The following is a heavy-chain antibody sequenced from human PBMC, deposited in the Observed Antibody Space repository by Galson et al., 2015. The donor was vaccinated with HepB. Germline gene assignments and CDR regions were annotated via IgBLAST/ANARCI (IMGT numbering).Heavy chain of an antibody. V-gene: IGHV7-4-1*02. CDR3: ARERDPYDDAWGSFYY. CDR2: ISTDTGNP. D-gene: IGHD3-16*01. CDR1: GYTFTRYP. J-gene: IGHJ4*02. Sequence: SVKVSCKASGYTFTRYPMSWVRQAPGQGLEWMGWISTDTGNPTYAQGFTGRFVFSLDTSVNTAYLQISSLKPEDTAVYFCARERDPYDDAWGSFYYWGQGTLVTVSS.